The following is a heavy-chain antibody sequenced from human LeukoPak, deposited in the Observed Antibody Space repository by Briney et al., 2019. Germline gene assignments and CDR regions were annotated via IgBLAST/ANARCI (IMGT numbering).Heavy chain of an antibody. CDR2: ISSSSSYI. J-gene: IGHJ4*02. CDR1: GFTFSSYS. Sequence: PGGSLRLSCAASGFTFSSYSMNWVRQAPGKGLEWVSSISSSSSYIYYADSVKGRFTISRDNAKNSLYLQMDSLRAEGTAVYYCARLVVGGSSGLPFDYWGQGTLVTVSS. V-gene: IGHV3-21*01. CDR3: ARLVVGGSSGLPFDY. D-gene: IGHD3-22*01.